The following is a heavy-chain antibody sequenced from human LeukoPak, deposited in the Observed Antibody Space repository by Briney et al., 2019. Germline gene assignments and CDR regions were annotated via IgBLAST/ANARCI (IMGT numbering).Heavy chain of an antibody. CDR1: GGTFSSYA. CDR2: IIPIFGTA. Sequence: GSSVKVSCKASGGTFSSYAISWVRQAPGQGLEWMGGIIPIFGTASYAQKFQGRVTITADESTSTAYMELSSLRSEDTAVYYCARDRWGYSSYYYYMDVWGKGTTVTVSS. V-gene: IGHV1-69*01. D-gene: IGHD6-13*01. J-gene: IGHJ6*03. CDR3: ARDRWGYSSYYYYMDV.